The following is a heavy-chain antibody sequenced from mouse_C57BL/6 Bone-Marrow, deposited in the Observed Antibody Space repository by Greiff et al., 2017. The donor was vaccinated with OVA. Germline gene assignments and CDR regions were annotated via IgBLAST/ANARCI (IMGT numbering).Heavy chain of an antibody. Sequence: VQLQQPGAELVMPGASVKLSCKASGYTFTSYWMPWVKQRPGQGLEWIGEIDPSDSYTNYNQKFKGKSTLTVDKSSSTAYMQLSSLTSEDSAVYYCANMADYDGFAYWGQGTLVTVSA. D-gene: IGHD2-4*01. V-gene: IGHV1-69*01. CDR2: IDPSDSYT. J-gene: IGHJ3*01. CDR1: GYTFTSYW. CDR3: ANMADYDGFAY.